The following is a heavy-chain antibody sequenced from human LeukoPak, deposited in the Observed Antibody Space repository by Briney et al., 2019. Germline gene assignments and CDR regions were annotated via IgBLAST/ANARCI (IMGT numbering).Heavy chain of an antibody. CDR2: IYFSGTT. J-gene: IGHJ4*02. V-gene: IGHV4-59*01. CDR3: ARDGPSDF. Sequence: SETLSLTCTVSGDSTRSYYWSWIRQPPGKGLEWIGNIYFSGTTKYNPSLKSRVTISVDTSRSQFSLRLSSVTAADTAVYYCARDGPSDFWGQGILVTVSS. CDR1: GDSTRSYY.